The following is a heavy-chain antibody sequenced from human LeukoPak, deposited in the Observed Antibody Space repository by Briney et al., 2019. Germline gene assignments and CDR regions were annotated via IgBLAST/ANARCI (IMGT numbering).Heavy chain of an antibody. J-gene: IGHJ6*03. Sequence: SETLSLACAVYGGSFSGYYWSWIGQPPGKGLEWIGEINHSGSTNYNPSLKSRVTISVDTSKNQFSLKLSSVTAADTAVYYCARFGLRLKSYYYYYMDVWGKGTTVTVSS. CDR3: ARFGLRLKSYYYYYMDV. D-gene: IGHD4-17*01. CDR1: GGSFSGYY. V-gene: IGHV4-34*01. CDR2: INHSGST.